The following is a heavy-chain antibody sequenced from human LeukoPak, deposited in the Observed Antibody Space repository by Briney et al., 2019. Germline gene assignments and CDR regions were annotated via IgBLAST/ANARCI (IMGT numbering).Heavy chain of an antibody. V-gene: IGHV4-59*12. CDR2: IYYSGST. Sequence: SETLSLTCTVSGGSISSYYWSWIRQPPGKGLEWIGYIYYSGSTNYIPSLKSRVTISVDKSKNQFSLKLTSVTAADTAVYYCARFNRGGSDYWGQGTLVTVSS. D-gene: IGHD3-16*01. CDR1: GGSISSYY. J-gene: IGHJ4*02. CDR3: ARFNRGGSDY.